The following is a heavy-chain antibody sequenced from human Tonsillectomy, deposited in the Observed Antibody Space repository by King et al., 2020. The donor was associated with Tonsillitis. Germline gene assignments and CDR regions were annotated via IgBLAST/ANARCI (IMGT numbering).Heavy chain of an antibody. D-gene: IGHD6-19*01. CDR1: GFTFSSYE. J-gene: IGHJ4*02. V-gene: IGHV3-48*03. Sequence: VQLVESGGGFIQPGGSLRLSCAASGFTFSSYEMNWVRQAPGKGLEWVSYISTSGSTIYYADSVKGRFTISRDNAKSSLYLQMNSLRVEDTAVYYCARVPASGWYADCWGQGTLVTVSS. CDR2: ISTSGSTI. CDR3: ARVPASGWYADC.